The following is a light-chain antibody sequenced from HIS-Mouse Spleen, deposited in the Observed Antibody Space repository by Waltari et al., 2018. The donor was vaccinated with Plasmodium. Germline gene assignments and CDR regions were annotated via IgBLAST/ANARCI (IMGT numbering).Light chain of an antibody. J-gene: IGLJ3*02. CDR3: YSTDSSGNHRV. CDR2: EDS. CDR1: ALPKKY. V-gene: IGLV3-10*01. Sequence: SYELTQPPSVSVSPGQTARITCSGDALPKKYAYWYQQKSGQAPVLVIYEDSKRPSGITESFSGSSSGTMATLTISGAQVEDEADYYCYSTDSSGNHRVFGGGTKLTVL.